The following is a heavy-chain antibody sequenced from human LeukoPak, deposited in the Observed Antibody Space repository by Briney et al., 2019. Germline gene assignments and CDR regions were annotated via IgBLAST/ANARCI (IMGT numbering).Heavy chain of an antibody. CDR3: TRQDCSGSSCSYVDS. V-gene: IGHV3-33*01. CDR1: GFTFSSNG. CDR2: IWYDGSKK. J-gene: IGHJ4*02. D-gene: IGHD2-15*01. Sequence: GGSLRLSCAASGFTFSSNGMHWVRQAPGKGLEWVAVIWYDGSKKYYADSVKGRFTISRDNSKNTLYLQMNSLKAEDTAVYFCTRQDCSGSSCSYVDSWGQGTLVTVSS.